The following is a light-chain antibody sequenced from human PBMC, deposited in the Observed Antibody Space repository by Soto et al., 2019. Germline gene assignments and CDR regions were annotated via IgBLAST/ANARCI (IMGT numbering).Light chain of an antibody. CDR1: SSNIGSNT. Sequence: QSVLTQPPSASGTPGQRVTISCSGSSSNIGSNTVNWYQQLPGTAPKLLIYRNNQRPSGVPDRFSGSKSGTSASLASSGRQSEDEADDYCAAWDDSLNGYGFGTGTQLIVL. CDR2: RNN. V-gene: IGLV1-44*01. CDR3: AAWDDSLNGYG. J-gene: IGLJ1*01.